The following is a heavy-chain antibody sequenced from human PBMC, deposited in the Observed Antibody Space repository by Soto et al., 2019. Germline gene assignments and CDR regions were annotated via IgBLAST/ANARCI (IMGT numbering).Heavy chain of an antibody. CDR1: GFTFTKYW. CDR2: VNFDGTST. J-gene: IGHJ6*01. CDR3: VRDLDYYDSSGFHSLYYGMDV. Sequence: PGGSLRLSCAASGFTFTKYWMHWVRQVPGMGLEWVSRVNFDGTSTYSANSVKGRFTISRDNAKNTLYLQMSSLRAEDTAVYYCVRDLDYYDSSGFHSLYYGMDVWGQGTTVTVSS. V-gene: IGHV3-74*01. D-gene: IGHD3-22*01.